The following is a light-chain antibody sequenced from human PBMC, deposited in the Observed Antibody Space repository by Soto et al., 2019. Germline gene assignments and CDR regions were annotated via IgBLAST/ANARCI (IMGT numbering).Light chain of an antibody. CDR3: QQYNNWLPIT. CDR2: GAS. CDR1: QSVSTN. V-gene: IGKV3-15*01. Sequence: IVVSLSPATLSVSKGERATLSCRASQSVSTNLAWYQQKPGQVPSLLIYGASTRASGIPARFSGSGSGTEFTLTISSLQSEDFAVYYCQQYNNWLPITFGQGTRLEI. J-gene: IGKJ5*01.